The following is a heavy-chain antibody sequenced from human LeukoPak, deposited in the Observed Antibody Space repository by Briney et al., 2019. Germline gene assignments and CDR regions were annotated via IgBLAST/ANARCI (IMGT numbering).Heavy chain of an antibody. V-gene: IGHV3-30*02. CDR3: ARDHIASSGRRYFDY. Sequence: PGGSLRLSCAASGFTFSNFGIHWVRQAPGKGLEWVAFIRYDASDKYYVDSVKGRFAISRDNSKNTLYLHMNSLRVEDTAVYYCARDHIASSGRRYFDYWGQGTLVTVSS. J-gene: IGHJ4*02. CDR2: IRYDASDK. D-gene: IGHD2-15*01. CDR1: GFTFSNFG.